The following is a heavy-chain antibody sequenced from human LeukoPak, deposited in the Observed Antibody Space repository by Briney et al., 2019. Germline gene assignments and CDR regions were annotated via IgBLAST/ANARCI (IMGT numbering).Heavy chain of an antibody. CDR1: GGTFSSYA. CDR2: IIPIFGTA. Sequence: SVKVSCKASGGTFSSYAISWVRQAPGQGLEWMGGIIPIFGTANYAQKFQGRVTITTDESTSTAYMELSSLRSEDTAVYYCAGIVVPAAIFKISSQFDPWGQGTLVIVSS. J-gene: IGHJ5*02. V-gene: IGHV1-69*05. D-gene: IGHD2-2*01. CDR3: AGIVVPAAIFKISSQFDP.